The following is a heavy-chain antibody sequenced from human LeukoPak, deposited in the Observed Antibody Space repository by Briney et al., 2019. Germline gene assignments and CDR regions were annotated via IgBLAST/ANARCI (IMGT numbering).Heavy chain of an antibody. V-gene: IGHV3-48*04. CDR2: IRTSSSLI. CDR3: AREGSLG. CDR1: GFDFSIYS. Sequence: GGSLRLSCATSGFDFSIYSMNYIRQAPGKGLEWVPYIRTSSSLISYADSVRGRFTISRDDAKKSVYLQMHSLRADDTAVYYCAREGSLGWGQGTMVTVSS. J-gene: IGHJ3*01. D-gene: IGHD3-10*01.